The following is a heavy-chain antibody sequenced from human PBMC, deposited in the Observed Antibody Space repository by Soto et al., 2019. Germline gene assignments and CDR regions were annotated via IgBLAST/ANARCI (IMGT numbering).Heavy chain of an antibody. CDR2: IIPILGIA. V-gene: IGHV1-69*04. Sequence: ASVKVSCKASGYTFTSYGISWVRQAPGQGLEWMGRIIPILGIANYAQKFQGRVTITADKSTSTAYMELSSLRSEDTAVYYCARSLYCSGGSCYSSYYMDVWGKGTTVTVSS. CDR3: ARSLYCSGGSCYSSYYMDV. D-gene: IGHD2-15*01. CDR1: GYTFTSYG. J-gene: IGHJ6*03.